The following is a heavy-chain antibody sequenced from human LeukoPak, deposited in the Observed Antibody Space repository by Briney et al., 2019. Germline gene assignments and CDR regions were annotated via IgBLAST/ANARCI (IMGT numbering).Heavy chain of an antibody. Sequence: GGSLRLSCAASGFTFTTYWMHWVRQASGRGLVWVSHINSDGSITSYADSVKGRFTISRDNAKNTLYLQMNSLRAEDTAVYYCARDKSSMASEYGMDVWGQGTTVTVSS. J-gene: IGHJ6*02. CDR1: GFTFTTYW. CDR2: INSDGSIT. V-gene: IGHV3-74*01. CDR3: ARDKSSMASEYGMDV. D-gene: IGHD5-24*01.